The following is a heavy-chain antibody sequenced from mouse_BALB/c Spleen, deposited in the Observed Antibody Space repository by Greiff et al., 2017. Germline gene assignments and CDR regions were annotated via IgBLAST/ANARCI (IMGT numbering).Heavy chain of an antibody. CDR1: GYTFTNYW. Sequence: QVQLQQSGAELVRPGTSVKISCKASGYTFTNYWLGWVKQRPGHGLEWIGDIYPGGGYTNYNEKFKGKATLTADTSSSTAYMQLSSLTSEDSAVYFCARPLTTVVEGYFDYWGQGTTLTVSS. J-gene: IGHJ2*01. D-gene: IGHD1-1*01. CDR3: ARPLTTVVEGYFDY. CDR2: IYPGGGYT. V-gene: IGHV1-63*02.